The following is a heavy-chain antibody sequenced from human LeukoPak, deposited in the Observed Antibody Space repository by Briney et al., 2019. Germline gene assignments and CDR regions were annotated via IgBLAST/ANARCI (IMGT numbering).Heavy chain of an antibody. CDR1: GFTLSSYE. J-gene: IGHJ4*02. D-gene: IGHD3-16*02. CDR2: ISSSGSTI. Sequence: PGGSLRLSCAASGFTLSSYEMNWVRQAPGKGLEWVSYISSSGSTIYYADSVKGRFTISRDNAKNSLYLQMNSLRAEDTAVYYCARSPYVWGSYRPYYFDYWGQGTLVTVSS. V-gene: IGHV3-48*03. CDR3: ARSPYVWGSYRPYYFDY.